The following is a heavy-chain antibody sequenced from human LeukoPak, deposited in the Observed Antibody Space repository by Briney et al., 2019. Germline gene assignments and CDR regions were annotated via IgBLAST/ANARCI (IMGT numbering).Heavy chain of an antibody. CDR1: GGSISSSSSY. J-gene: IGHJ5*02. V-gene: IGHV4-39*07. Sequence: SGTLSLTCTVSGGSISSSSSYWGWIRQPPGKGLEWFGSIYYSGSTNYNPSLKRRVTISVDTSKSQSSLKLSSVTAADTAVYYCARGYSYCSSTRCYTRPGRNNWFEPWGEGTLVTVSP. D-gene: IGHD2-2*02. CDR2: IYYSGST. CDR3: ARGYSYCSSTRCYTRPGRNNWFEP.